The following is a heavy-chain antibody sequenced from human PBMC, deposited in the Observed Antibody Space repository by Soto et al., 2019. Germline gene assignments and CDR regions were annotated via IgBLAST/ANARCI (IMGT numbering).Heavy chain of an antibody. CDR3: ARVRMVRGARVYYYYGMDV. CDR1: GGSFSGYY. J-gene: IGHJ6*02. Sequence: SETLSLTCAVYGGSFSGYYWSWIRQPPGKGLEWIGEINHSGSTNYNPSLKSRVTISVDTSKNQFSLKLSSVTAADTAVYYCARVRMVRGARVYYYYGMDVWGQGTTVTVSS. D-gene: IGHD3-10*01. CDR2: INHSGST. V-gene: IGHV4-34*01.